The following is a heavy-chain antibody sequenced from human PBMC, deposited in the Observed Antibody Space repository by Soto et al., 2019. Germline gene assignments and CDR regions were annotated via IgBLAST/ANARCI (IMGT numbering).Heavy chain of an antibody. CDR3: ARLYSSRTHYYYYYGMDV. V-gene: IGHV1-69*02. J-gene: IGHJ6*02. D-gene: IGHD6-13*01. CDR1: GGTFSSYT. CDR2: IIPILGIA. Sequence: QVQLEQSGAEVKKPGSSVKVSCKASGGTFSSYTISWVRQAPGQGLEWMGRIIPILGIANYAQKFQGRVTITADKSTSTAYMELSSLRSEDTAVYYCARLYSSRTHYYYYYGMDVWGQGTTVTVSS.